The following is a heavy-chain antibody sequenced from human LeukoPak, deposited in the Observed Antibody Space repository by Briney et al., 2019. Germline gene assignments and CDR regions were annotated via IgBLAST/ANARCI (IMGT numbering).Heavy chain of an antibody. CDR3: ARGSTSLDN. Sequence: ASVKVSCKASGYTFTSYGITWVRQAPGQGLEWMGWSSTYNGNTNFAQKLQGRVAMTTDTSTSTAYMELGSLGSDDTAVYYCARGSTSLDNWGQGTLVTVSS. J-gene: IGHJ4*02. CDR2: SSTYNGNT. V-gene: IGHV1-18*01. D-gene: IGHD2-2*01. CDR1: GYTFTSYG.